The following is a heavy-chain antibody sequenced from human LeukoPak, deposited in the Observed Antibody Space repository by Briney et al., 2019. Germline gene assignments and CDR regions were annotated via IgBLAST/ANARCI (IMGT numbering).Heavy chain of an antibody. J-gene: IGHJ4*02. Sequence: SETLSLTCTVSGGSISSYYWSWIRQPPGKGLEWIGYIYYSGSTNYNPSLKSRVTISVDTSKNQFSLKLSSVTAADTAVYYCARRVAAAGTYFDYWGQGTLVTVSS. V-gene: IGHV4-59*08. D-gene: IGHD6-13*01. CDR1: GGSISSYY. CDR2: IYYSGST. CDR3: ARRVAAAGTYFDY.